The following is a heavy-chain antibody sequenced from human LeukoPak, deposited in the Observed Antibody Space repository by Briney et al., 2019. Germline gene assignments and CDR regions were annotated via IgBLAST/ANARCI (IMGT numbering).Heavy chain of an antibody. D-gene: IGHD3-9*01. Sequence: ASVKASCKASGYTFTGYYMHWVRQAPGQGLEWMGWINPNSGGTNYAQKFQGRVTMTRDTSISTAYMELSRLRSDDTAVYYCAREKVLRYLGSFDYWGQGTLVTVSS. V-gene: IGHV1-2*02. CDR2: INPNSGGT. CDR1: GYTFTGYY. J-gene: IGHJ4*02. CDR3: AREKVLRYLGSFDY.